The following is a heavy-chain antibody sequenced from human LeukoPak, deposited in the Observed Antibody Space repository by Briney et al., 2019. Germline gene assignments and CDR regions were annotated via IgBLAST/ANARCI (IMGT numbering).Heavy chain of an antibody. CDR2: IYYSGST. D-gene: IGHD3-10*01. CDR1: GDSTSSGDYY. Sequence: SETLSLTCTVSGDSTSSGDYYWSWIRQPPGKGLEWFGYIYYSGSTYSNPSLKSRVSISVDTSKNQFSLKLSSVTAADTAVYYCARSTMIRGARGAFNIWGHGTMVTVSS. CDR3: ARSTMIRGARGAFNI. V-gene: IGHV4-30-4*01. J-gene: IGHJ3*02.